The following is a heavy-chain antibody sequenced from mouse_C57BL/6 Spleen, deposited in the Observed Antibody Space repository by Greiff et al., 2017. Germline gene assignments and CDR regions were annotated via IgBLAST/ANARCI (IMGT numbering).Heavy chain of an antibody. CDR3: AREMTTCYFDY. V-gene: IGHV5-17*01. J-gene: IGHJ2*01. CDR2: ISSGSSTI. D-gene: IGHD2-4*01. CDR1: GFTFSDYG. Sequence: DVMLVESGGGLVKPGGSLKLSCAASGFTFSDYGMHWVRQAPEQGLEWVAYISSGSSTIYYADTVKGRFTISRDNAKNTLFLQMTSLRSEDTAMYYCAREMTTCYFDYWGQGTTLTVSS.